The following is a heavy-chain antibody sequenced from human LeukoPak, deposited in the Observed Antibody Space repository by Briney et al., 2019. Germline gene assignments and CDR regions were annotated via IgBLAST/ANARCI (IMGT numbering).Heavy chain of an antibody. V-gene: IGHV3-74*01. CDR1: GFTFSSYW. D-gene: IGHD5-24*01. CDR2: INTFGTTA. CDR3: VRDNAYKFDY. J-gene: IGHJ4*02. Sequence: GGSLRLSCAVSGFTFSSYWMDWVRQVPGKGLVWVSHINTFGTTATYADSVKGRFTISRDNANNTLYLQMNSLRVEDTAVYYCVRDNAYKFDYWGQGTLVTVSS.